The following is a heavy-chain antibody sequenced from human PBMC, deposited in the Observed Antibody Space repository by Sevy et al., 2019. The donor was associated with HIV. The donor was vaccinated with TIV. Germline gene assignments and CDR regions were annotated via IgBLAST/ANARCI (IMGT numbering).Heavy chain of an antibody. J-gene: IGHJ6*02. V-gene: IGHV4-59*01. CDR3: ARGGHSWFGELFYYYYGMDV. Sequence: SETLSLTCTVSGGSISSYYWSWIRQPPGKGLEWIGYIYYSGSTNYNPSLKSRVTISVDTSKNQFSLNLSSVTAADTAVYYCARGGHSWFGELFYYYYGMDVWGQGTTVTVSS. CDR2: IYYSGST. D-gene: IGHD3-10*01. CDR1: GGSISSYY.